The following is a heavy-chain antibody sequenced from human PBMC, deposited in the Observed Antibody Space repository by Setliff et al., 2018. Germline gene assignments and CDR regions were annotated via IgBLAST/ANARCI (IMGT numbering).Heavy chain of an antibody. J-gene: IGHJ4*02. Sequence: GGSLRLSCTASGLSYINDWVSWVRQAPGKGLEWLASINPHGSEKYYADSVKGRFTISRDNAKNSLSLQMNNLRTEDTAVYYCAKWERGTTSDYFDYWGRGTLVTVSS. D-gene: IGHD1-26*01. CDR3: AKWERGTTSDYFDY. CDR2: INPHGSEK. V-gene: IGHV3-7*01. CDR1: GLSYINDW.